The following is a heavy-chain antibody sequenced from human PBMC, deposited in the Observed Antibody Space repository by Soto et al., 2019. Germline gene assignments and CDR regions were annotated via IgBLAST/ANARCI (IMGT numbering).Heavy chain of an antibody. CDR1: RFTFSNFA. J-gene: IGHJ4*02. D-gene: IGHD3-9*01. V-gene: IGHV3-23*01. CDR3: AXGXXTXGLLTHDY. CDR2: ITGTSANT. Sequence: EVQLLESGGGLVQPGGSLRLSCAASRFTFSNFAMSWVRQAPGKGLEWVSTITGTSANTYYTDSVKGRFAISRDNSQNTLYLQMNSLTTEDTAVYYCAXGXXTXGLLTHDYWGQGTLVTVSS.